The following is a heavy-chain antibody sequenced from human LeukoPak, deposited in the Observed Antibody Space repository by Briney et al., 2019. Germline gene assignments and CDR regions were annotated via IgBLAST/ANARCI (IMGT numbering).Heavy chain of an antibody. V-gene: IGHV3-9*01. CDR1: GFTFDDYA. D-gene: IGHD2-21*02. CDR2: ISWNSGSI. J-gene: IGHJ4*02. Sequence: PGGSLRLSCAASGFTFDDYAMHWVRQAPGKGLEWVSGISWNSGSIGYADSVKGRFTISRDNAKNSLYLQMNSLRAEDTALYYCAKALYVVTGPLDYWGQGTLVTVPS. CDR3: AKALYVVTGPLDY.